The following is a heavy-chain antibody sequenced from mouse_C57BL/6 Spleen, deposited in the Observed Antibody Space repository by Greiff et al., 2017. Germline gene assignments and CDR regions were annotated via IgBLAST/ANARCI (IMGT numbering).Heavy chain of an antibody. CDR1: GYTFTSYD. CDR2: IYPGDGST. CDR3: ARNYGSSAFDY. D-gene: IGHD1-1*01. V-gene: IGHV1-85*01. J-gene: IGHJ2*01. Sequence: QVQLQQSGPELVKPGASVKLSCKASGYTFTSYDINWVKQRPGQGLEWIGWIYPGDGSTKYNEKFKGKATLTVDTSSSTAYMELHSLTSEDSAVYFCARNYGSSAFDYWGQGTTLTVSS.